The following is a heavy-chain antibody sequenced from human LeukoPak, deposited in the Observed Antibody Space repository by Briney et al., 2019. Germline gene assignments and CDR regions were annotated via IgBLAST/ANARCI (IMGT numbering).Heavy chain of an antibody. J-gene: IGHJ4*02. D-gene: IGHD3-10*01. CDR3: ARDHHSGLWFGELLQSSALD. CDR2: ISFAGDIY. Sequence: PGRSLRLSCAASGFTFTSYAMHWVRQAPGKGLEWVAVISFAGDIYYYADSVKGRFTISRDNAKNSLYLQMNSLRAEDTAVYYCARDHHSGLWFGELLQSSALDWGQGTLVTVSS. V-gene: IGHV3-30*04. CDR1: GFTFTSYA.